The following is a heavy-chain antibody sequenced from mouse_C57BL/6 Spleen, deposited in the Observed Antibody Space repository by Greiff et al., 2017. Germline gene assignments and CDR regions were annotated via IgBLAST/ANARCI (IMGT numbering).Heavy chain of an antibody. Sequence: EVQLMESGGGLVKPGGSLKLSCAASGFTFSSYSMSWVRQTPEKRLEWVATISAGGSYTYYPDNVKGRFTISRDNAKNTLYLQMSHLKSEDTAMYYCARELSGEYYGSSYYFDYWGQGTTRTVSS. D-gene: IGHD1-1*01. CDR2: ISAGGSYT. CDR1: GFTFSSYS. J-gene: IGHJ2*01. CDR3: ARELSGEYYGSSYYFDY. V-gene: IGHV5-4*01.